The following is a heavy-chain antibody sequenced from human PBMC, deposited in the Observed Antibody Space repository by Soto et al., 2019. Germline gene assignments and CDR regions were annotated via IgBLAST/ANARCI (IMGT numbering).Heavy chain of an antibody. D-gene: IGHD2-21*02. Sequence: GGSLRLSCAASGFTFSSYWMSWVRQAPGKGLEWVANIKQDGSEKYYVDSVKGRFTISRDNAKNSLYLQMNSLRAEDTAVYYCARARCGGDCYSGVEFQHWGQGTLVTVSS. V-gene: IGHV3-7*01. CDR2: IKQDGSEK. CDR3: ARARCGGDCYSGVEFQH. J-gene: IGHJ1*01. CDR1: GFTFSSYW.